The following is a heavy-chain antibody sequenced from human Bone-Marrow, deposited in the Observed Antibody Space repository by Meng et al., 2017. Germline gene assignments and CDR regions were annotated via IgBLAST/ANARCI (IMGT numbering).Heavy chain of an antibody. CDR1: GGSFSGYY. D-gene: IGHD3-22*01. CDR2: INHSGST. Sequence: QVQLRQWGAGLLKPSETLSLTCAVYGGSFSGYYWSWIRQPPGKGLEWIGEINHSGSTNYNPSLKSRVTISVDTSKNQFSLKLSSVTVADTAVYYCAREDRYYYDSRVDYWGQGTLVTVAS. CDR3: AREDRYYYDSRVDY. V-gene: IGHV4-34*01. J-gene: IGHJ4*02.